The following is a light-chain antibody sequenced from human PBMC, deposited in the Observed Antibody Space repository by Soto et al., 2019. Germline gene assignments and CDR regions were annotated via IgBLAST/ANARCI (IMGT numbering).Light chain of an antibody. V-gene: IGKV3-15*01. J-gene: IGKJ2*01. CDR1: QHVSSN. CDR3: QQYNNCPYT. Sequence: EIVMTQSPATLSVSPGGSATLSCRASQHVSSNFAWYRQKPGQAPTLLIYRASNRATGIPARFSGSGSGTEFTLTSSILQAEDFAVYYCQQYNNCPYTFGQGTKLKIK. CDR2: RAS.